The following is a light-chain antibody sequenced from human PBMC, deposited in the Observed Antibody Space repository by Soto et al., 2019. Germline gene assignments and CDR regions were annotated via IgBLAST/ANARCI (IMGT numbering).Light chain of an antibody. Sequence: EIVLPQSPVTLSLSPGERATISCRASQRVSSYLAWYQQKPGQAPRILIYDASTRATGIPARFSGSGSGTDFTLTISSLEPEDFAVYYCQQRSNWPPGYTFGQGTKLEIK. J-gene: IGKJ2*01. V-gene: IGKV3-11*01. CDR3: QQRSNWPPGYT. CDR1: QRVSSY. CDR2: DAS.